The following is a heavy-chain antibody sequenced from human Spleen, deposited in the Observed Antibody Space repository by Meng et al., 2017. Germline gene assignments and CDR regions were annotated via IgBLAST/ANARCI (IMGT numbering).Heavy chain of an antibody. CDR2: IYHSGST. D-gene: IGHD3-22*01. CDR1: GYSISSGYY. Sequence: GSLRLSCTVSGYSISSGYYWGWIRQPPGKGLEWIGSIYHSGSTYYNPSLKSRVTISVDTSKNQFSLKLSSVTAADTAVYYCARVGPRITMIVVVDNDAFDIWGQGTMVTVSS. J-gene: IGHJ3*02. CDR3: ARVGPRITMIVVVDNDAFDI. V-gene: IGHV4-38-2*02.